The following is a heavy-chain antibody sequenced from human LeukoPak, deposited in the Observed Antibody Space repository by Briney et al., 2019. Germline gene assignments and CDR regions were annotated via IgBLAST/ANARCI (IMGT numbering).Heavy chain of an antibody. D-gene: IGHD3-10*01. CDR3: TRLNWCGELESLHFDL. Sequence: SETLSLACSVSGGPFVTSCYSWAWLRQPPVTGREGIASIEYVVKTYYNPYLRGRVAIFVDTSNSQFSLELTSVTDSDSAISYCTRLNWCGELESLHFDLWGLGTLVTVSS. V-gene: IGHV4-39*01. CDR2: IEYVVKT. J-gene: IGHJ4*02. CDR1: GGPFVTSCYS.